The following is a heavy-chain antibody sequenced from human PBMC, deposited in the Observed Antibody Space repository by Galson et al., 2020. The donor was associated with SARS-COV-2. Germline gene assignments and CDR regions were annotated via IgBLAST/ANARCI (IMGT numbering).Heavy chain of an antibody. D-gene: IGHD2-2*01. CDR3: ARRPPSRGSYYFDL. CDR1: GGSISSHSYY. V-gene: IGHV4-39*01. CDR2: VYYTGST. J-gene: IGHJ4*02. Sequence: ASETLSLTCSVSGGSISSHSYYWAWIRQPPGKGLEWSGNVYYTGSTYYSPSLNSRVTISVDTSKNQFSLKLSSVTAADTAVYYCARRPPSRGSYYFDLWGQGTLVPVSS.